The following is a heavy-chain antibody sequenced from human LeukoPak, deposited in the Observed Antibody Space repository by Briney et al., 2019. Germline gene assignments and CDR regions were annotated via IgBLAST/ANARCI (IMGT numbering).Heavy chain of an antibody. CDR1: GGTFSGYY. J-gene: IGHJ4*02. D-gene: IGHD3-9*01. CDR2: IYYSGST. CDR3: ARRRSRYDILTGYFDY. Sequence: SETLSLTCVVYGGTFSGYYWSWLRQPPGKGLEWIGSIYYSGSTYYNPSLKSRVTISVDTSKNQFSLKLSSVTAADTAVYYCARRRSRYDILTGYFDYWGQGTLVTVSS. V-gene: IGHV4-34*01.